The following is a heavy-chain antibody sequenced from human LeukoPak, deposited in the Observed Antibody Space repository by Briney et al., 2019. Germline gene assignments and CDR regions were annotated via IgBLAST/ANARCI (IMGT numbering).Heavy chain of an antibody. V-gene: IGHV3-11*01. Sequence: KPGGSLRLSCVLSGLTFSDAWMSWVRQAPGKGLEWLSYINIGGTNTHYADSVKGRFTISRDNAKKSLYLEMNNLRAEDTAVYYCATDGAGFDTWGQGVLVTVSS. CDR3: ATDGAGFDT. CDR1: GLTFSDAW. CDR2: INIGGTNT. J-gene: IGHJ5*02.